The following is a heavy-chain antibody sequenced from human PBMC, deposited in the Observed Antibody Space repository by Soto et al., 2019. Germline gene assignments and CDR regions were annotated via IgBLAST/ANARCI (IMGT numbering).Heavy chain of an antibody. Sequence: ASVKVSCKASGYTFTSYYMHWVRQAPGQGLEWMGIINPSGGSTSYAQKFQGRVTMTRDTSTSTVYMELSSLRSEDTAVYYCAREEGRKYYYDSSGYSFDYWGQGTLVTVSS. D-gene: IGHD3-22*01. CDR3: AREEGRKYYYDSSGYSFDY. V-gene: IGHV1-46*01. CDR1: GYTFTSYY. J-gene: IGHJ4*02. CDR2: INPSGGST.